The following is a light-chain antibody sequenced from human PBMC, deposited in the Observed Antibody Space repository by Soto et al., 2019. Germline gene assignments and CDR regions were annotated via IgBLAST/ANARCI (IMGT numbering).Light chain of an antibody. CDR1: QSVSSN. CDR3: QQYTNWPSWT. J-gene: IGKJ1*01. CDR2: GAS. V-gene: IGKV3-15*01. Sequence: EIVMTQSPATLSVSPGERATLSCRASQSVSSNLAWYQQKPGQAPRLLIYGASTRATGIPARFSGSGSGTEFTLTISSLQSEDFAVYYCQQYTNWPSWTFGQATQVDIK.